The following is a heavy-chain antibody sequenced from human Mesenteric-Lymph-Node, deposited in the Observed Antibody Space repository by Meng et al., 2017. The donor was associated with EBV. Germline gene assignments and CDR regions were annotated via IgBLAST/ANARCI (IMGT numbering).Heavy chain of an antibody. CDR3: ARENPARGNWFDP. CDR2: IYYSGST. J-gene: IGHJ5*02. D-gene: IGHD3-10*01. CDR1: GDSVNDVNYY. Sequence: QGQLQEPGPGLVKPSETLSLPCTVSGDSVNDVNYYWSWIRQPPGKGLEWIAYIYYSGSTNFNPSLKSRAAISVDTSKNQFSLNLYSVTAADTAVYYCARENPARGNWFDPWGQGALVTVSS. V-gene: IGHV4-61*01.